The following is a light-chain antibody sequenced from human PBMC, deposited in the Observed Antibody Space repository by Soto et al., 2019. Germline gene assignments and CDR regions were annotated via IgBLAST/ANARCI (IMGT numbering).Light chain of an antibody. J-gene: IGKJ1*01. CDR2: GAS. CDR3: QHYTTWPWT. V-gene: IGKV3-15*01. Sequence: EIVMTQSPATLSVSPGESATLSCRASQSVSSHLAWYQQKPGPPPRLLIYGASTRATGSPARFSGSGSGTEFTLTISSLPYEDFAVYYCQHYTTWPWTFGQGTKVDIK. CDR1: QSVSSH.